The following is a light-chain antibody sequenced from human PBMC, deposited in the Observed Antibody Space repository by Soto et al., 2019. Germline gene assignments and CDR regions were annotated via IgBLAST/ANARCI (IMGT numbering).Light chain of an antibody. J-gene: IGLJ1*01. CDR3: CSFTSSNTHV. Sequence: QSVLTQPASVSGSPGQSITISVTGTSSDFGNYNLVSWYQQHPGKVPKLILFEVNKRPSGVSGRFSGSKSGNTASLTISGLQAEDEADYYCCSFTSSNTHVFGTGTKVTVL. CDR1: SSDFGNYNL. V-gene: IGLV2-23*02. CDR2: EVN.